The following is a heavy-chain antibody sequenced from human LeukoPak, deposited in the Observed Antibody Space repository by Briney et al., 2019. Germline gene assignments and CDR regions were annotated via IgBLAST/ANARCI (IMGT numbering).Heavy chain of an antibody. J-gene: IGHJ6*03. CDR2: IYYSGST. D-gene: IGHD7-27*01. CDR3: AAGDDCYYYYMDV. Sequence: PSETLSLTCTVSGGSISSSSYYWGWIRQPPGKGLEGIGSIYYSGSTYYNPSLKSRVTISVDTSKNQFSLKLSSVTAADTAVYYCAAGDDCYYYYMDVWGKGTTVTVSS. CDR1: GGSISSSSYY. V-gene: IGHV4-39*01.